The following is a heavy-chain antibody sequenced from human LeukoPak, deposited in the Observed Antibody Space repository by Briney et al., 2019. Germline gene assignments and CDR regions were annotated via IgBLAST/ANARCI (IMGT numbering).Heavy chain of an antibody. CDR1: GYSISSGYY. CDR2: IYHSGST. J-gene: IGHJ4*02. D-gene: IGHD3-22*01. V-gene: IGHV4-38-2*02. CDR3: ARAPKTYYYDSSLNY. Sequence: SETLSLTCTVSGYSISSGYYWGWIRQPPGKGLEWIGSIYHSGSTYYNPSLKSRVTISVDTSKNQFSLKLSSVTAADTAVYYCARAPKTYYYDSSLNYWGQGTLVTVSS.